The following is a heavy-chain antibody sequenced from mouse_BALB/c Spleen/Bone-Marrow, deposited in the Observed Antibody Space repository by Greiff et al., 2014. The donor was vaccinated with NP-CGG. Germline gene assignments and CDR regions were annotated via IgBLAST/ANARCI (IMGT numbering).Heavy chain of an antibody. CDR3: NENYGRYFDV. Sequence: VQLKESGAELVRSGASVKLSCTASGFNIKDYYIHWVKQRPEQGLEWIGWIDPENGDTEYAPKFQGKATLTADTSSNTAYLQLSGLTPEDTAAYYCNENYGRYFDVWGAGTTVTVSS. CDR2: IDPENGDT. V-gene: IGHV14-4*02. CDR1: GFNIKDYY. J-gene: IGHJ1*01. D-gene: IGHD1-1*01.